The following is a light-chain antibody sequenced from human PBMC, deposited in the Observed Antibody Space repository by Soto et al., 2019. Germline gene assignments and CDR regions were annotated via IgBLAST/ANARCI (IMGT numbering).Light chain of an antibody. V-gene: IGLV2-14*01. CDR1: SSDVGGYNY. J-gene: IGLJ2*01. CDR2: DVS. Sequence: HSALTQPASVSGSPGQSITISCTGTSSDVGGYNYVSWYQQHPGKAPKLMIYDVSNRPSGVSNRFSGSKSGNTASLTISGLQAEDEADYYCSSYTSSSYVVFGGGTKLTVL. CDR3: SSYTSSSYVV.